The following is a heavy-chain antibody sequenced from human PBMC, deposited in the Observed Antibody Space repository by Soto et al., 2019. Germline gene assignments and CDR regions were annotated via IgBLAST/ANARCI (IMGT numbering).Heavy chain of an antibody. Sequence: PVESLKISCKGSAYIFTNYWICWVLQMPVKVLEWMGIIYPDDSDTRYSPSFQGQVTISVDKSISTAYLQWSSLKASDTAMYYCTRHGYYFDYWGQGTLVTVSS. V-gene: IGHV5-51*01. CDR2: IYPDDSDT. CDR1: AYIFTNYW. J-gene: IGHJ4*02. CDR3: TRHGYYFDY.